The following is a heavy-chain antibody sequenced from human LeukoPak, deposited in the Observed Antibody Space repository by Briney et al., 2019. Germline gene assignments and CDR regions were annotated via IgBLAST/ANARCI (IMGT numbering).Heavy chain of an antibody. D-gene: IGHD6-13*01. J-gene: IGHJ5*02. V-gene: IGHV4-34*01. CDR2: INHSGST. Sequence: SETLSLTCAVYGGSFSGYYWSWIRQPPGKGLEWIGEINHSGSTNYNPSLKSRVTISVDTSKNQFSLKLSSVTAADTAVYYCARGRSSSWGTWGQGTLVTVSS. CDR3: ARGRSSSWGT. CDR1: GGSFSGYY.